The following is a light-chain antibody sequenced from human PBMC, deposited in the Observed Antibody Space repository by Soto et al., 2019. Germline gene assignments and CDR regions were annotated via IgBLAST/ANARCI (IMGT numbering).Light chain of an antibody. CDR1: SSDVGGYNY. Sequence: QSALTQPASVSGSPGQSITISCTGTSSDVGGYNYVSWYQQHPGKAPKLMIYEVNNRPSGVSNRFSGSKSGNTASLTISGLQAEDEADYYCSSYTSSSTQVFGTGTKVT. J-gene: IGLJ1*01. CDR3: SSYTSSSTQV. V-gene: IGLV2-14*01. CDR2: EVN.